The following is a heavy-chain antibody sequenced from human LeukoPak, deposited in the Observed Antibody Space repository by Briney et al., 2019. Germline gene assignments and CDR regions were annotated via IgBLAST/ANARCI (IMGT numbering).Heavy chain of an antibody. Sequence: GGSLSLSCAASGFTFSSYGMHWVRGAPGKGLEGVAVIWYDGSNKYSADSVKGRFTISRDNSKDTLYLQLNSLRAEDTAVYYCARPDSIYGNYFDYWGQGTLVTVSS. V-gene: IGHV3-33*01. D-gene: IGHD4-17*01. CDR3: ARPDSIYGNYFDY. CDR1: GFTFSSYG. J-gene: IGHJ4*02. CDR2: IWYDGSNK.